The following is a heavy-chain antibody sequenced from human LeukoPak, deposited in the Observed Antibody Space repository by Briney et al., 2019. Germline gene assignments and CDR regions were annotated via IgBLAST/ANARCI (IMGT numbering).Heavy chain of an antibody. J-gene: IGHJ4*02. CDR3: ASLGGYQNGNFDY. V-gene: IGHV4-38-2*01. CDR2: IFPSGTT. D-gene: IGHD2-2*01. CDR1: GYSISSGNH. Sequence: PSETLSLTCAVSGYSISSGNHWAWIRQPPDKGLEWIGSIFPSGTTYYNPSLKSRVTISIYTSKNQFSLKLISVTAADTAVYYCASLGGYQNGNFDYWGQGTLVTVSS.